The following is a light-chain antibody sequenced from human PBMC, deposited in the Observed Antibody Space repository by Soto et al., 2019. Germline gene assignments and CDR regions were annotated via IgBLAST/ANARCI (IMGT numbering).Light chain of an antibody. CDR2: GAS. CDR1: QSVSSN. CDR3: QQHNNWPLT. Sequence: EIVLTQSPGTLSLSPGERATLSCRASQSVSSNLAWYQQKPGQAPRLLVYGASTRATGIPARFGGSGSGTQFTLTISSLQSEDFAVYYCQQHNNWPLTFGGGTKVDIK. J-gene: IGKJ4*01. V-gene: IGKV3-15*01.